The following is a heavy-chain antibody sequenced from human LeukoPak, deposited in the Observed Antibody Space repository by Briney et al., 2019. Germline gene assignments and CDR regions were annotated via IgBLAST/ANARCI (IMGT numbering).Heavy chain of an antibody. Sequence: GGSLRLSCAASGFTFSSYSMNWVRQAPGKGLEWVSGISGSGGNSFYADSVKGRFSTSRDNAKNTLYLHMNNLRAEDTAIYYCTKDTLRSGYPSQFDYWGQGILVTVSS. D-gene: IGHD5-18*01. V-gene: IGHV3-23*01. CDR3: TKDTLRSGYPSQFDY. CDR2: ISGSGGNS. J-gene: IGHJ4*02. CDR1: GFTFSSYS.